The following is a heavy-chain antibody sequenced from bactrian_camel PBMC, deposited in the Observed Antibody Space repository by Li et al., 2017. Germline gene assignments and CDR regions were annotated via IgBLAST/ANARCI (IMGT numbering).Heavy chain of an antibody. J-gene: IGHJ2*01. Sequence: VQLVESGGGSVQAGGSLRLSCAASGITFSMYCMGWFRQYPGKEREGVATIDAAGITSITESVKGRFIISRDNAKSTLYLQMNSLTPEDTAMYYCAAARYCSENGGTLSFLRYLDIWGHGTQVTVS. CDR1: GITFSMYC. CDR3: AAARYCSENGGTLSFLRYLDI. D-gene: IGHD2*01. CDR2: IDAAGIT. V-gene: IGHV3S53*01.